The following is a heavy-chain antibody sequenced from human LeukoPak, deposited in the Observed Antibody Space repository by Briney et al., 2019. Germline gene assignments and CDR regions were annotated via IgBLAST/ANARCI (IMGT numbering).Heavy chain of an antibody. CDR1: GYSFTTYW. D-gene: IGHD6-19*01. CDR2: TYPGDSDT. Sequence: PGESLKISCKGSGYSFTTYWIAWVRQMPGKGLEWMGITYPGDSDTRYSPSFQGQVTISADKSISTAFLQWSSLKASDTAMYYRVRHEGSISGWPFDYWGQGTLVTVSS. CDR3: VRHEGSISGWPFDY. J-gene: IGHJ4*02. V-gene: IGHV5-51*01.